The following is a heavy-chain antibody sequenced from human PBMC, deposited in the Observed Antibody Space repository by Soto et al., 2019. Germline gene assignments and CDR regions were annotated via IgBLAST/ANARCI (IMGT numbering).Heavy chain of an antibody. Sequence: GGSLRLSCPASGFTFSSYAMHWLRQAPGKGLEWVAVISYDGSNKYYADSVKGRFTISRDNSKKMVYLQMNSLRVEDTAVYYCARDDQFEPMIVVVTGFDYWGEGTLVTVSS. V-gene: IGHV3-30-3*01. J-gene: IGHJ4*02. CDR2: ISYDGSNK. CDR1: GFTFSSYA. CDR3: ARDDQFEPMIVVVTGFDY. D-gene: IGHD3-22*01.